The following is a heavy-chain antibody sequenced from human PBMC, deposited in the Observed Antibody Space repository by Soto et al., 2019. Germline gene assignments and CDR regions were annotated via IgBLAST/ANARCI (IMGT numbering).Heavy chain of an antibody. CDR1: GFNFRNFD. D-gene: IGHD4-17*01. J-gene: IGHJ3*01. Sequence: GSLRLSCEGSGFNFRNFDMIWVRQAPGKGLEWVSSVSGSSSYIYYADSVKGRFTVSRDNANNLVFLQMNGLRPEDTAMYYCARDLRGHYGPWGQGTMVTVSS. CDR3: ARDLRGHYGP. V-gene: IGHV3-21*06. CDR2: VSGSSSYI.